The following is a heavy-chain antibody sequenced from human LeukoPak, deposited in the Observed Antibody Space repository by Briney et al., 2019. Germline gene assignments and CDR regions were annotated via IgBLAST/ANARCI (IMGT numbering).Heavy chain of an antibody. CDR2: IRGSGEST. CDR1: GFIFNTYA. D-gene: IGHD3-10*01. Sequence: PGGSLRLSCAASGFIFNTYAMSWVRQAPGKGLEWVSNIRGSGESTHYADSVQGRFTISRDNSLYTVYLQMDSLRGDDTAVYYCAKDRISCTTSPGELSHWGQGTLVIVSS. CDR3: AKDRISCTTSPGELSH. J-gene: IGHJ4*02. V-gene: IGHV3-23*01.